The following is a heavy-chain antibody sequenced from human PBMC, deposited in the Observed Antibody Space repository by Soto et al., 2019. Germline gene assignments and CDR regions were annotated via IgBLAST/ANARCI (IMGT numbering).Heavy chain of an antibody. CDR3: AKADDGVGELSSGFDY. V-gene: IGHV3-30*18. CDR1: GFTFSNYG. D-gene: IGHD3-10*01. Sequence: QVQLVESGGGVVQPGRSLRLSCAASGFTFSNYGMHWVRQAPGKGLEWVAVISYDGSNKYFADSVKGRFTISRDNSKNTLYLQMNSLRAEDTAVYYCAKADDGVGELSSGFDYWGQGTLVTVSS. J-gene: IGHJ4*02. CDR2: ISYDGSNK.